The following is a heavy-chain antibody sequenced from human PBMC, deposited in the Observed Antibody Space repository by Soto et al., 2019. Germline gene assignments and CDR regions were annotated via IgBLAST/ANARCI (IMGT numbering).Heavy chain of an antibody. CDR1: YGSISNYY. V-gene: IGHV4-59*01. D-gene: IGHD3-10*01. J-gene: IGHJ6*02. CDR2: IYYSGST. Sequence: QVQLQESGPGLVKPSETLSLTCTVSYGSISNYYWNWIRQPPGKGLEWIGYIYYSGSTNYNPSLKSRVTISLATSKNQSSLKLSSVTAADTAVYYCARDRGSVSNTGGYYYYGMDVWGQGTTVTVSS. CDR3: ARDRGSVSNTGGYYYYGMDV.